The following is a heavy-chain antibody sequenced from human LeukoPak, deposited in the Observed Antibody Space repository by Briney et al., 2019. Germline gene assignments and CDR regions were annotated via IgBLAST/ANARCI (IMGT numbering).Heavy chain of an antibody. CDR3: AKEVDTAIFLIDY. V-gene: IGHV3-9*01. CDR1: GFTFDDYA. CDR2: ISWNSGSI. Sequence: GGSLRLSCAASGFTFDDYAMHWVRQAPGKGLEWVSGISWNSGSIGYADSVKGRFTISRDNSKNTLYLQMNSLRAEDTAVYYCAKEVDTAIFLIDYWGQGTLVTVSS. J-gene: IGHJ4*02. D-gene: IGHD5-18*01.